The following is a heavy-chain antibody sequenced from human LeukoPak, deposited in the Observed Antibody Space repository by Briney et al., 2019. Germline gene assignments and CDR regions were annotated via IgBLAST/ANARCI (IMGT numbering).Heavy chain of an antibody. CDR1: GFTFTSYA. D-gene: IGHD3-3*01. V-gene: IGHV3-30-3*01. J-gene: IGHJ4*02. CDR2: ISYDGSNK. Sequence: PGGSLRLSCAASGFTFTSYAMHWVRQAPGKGLEWVAVISYDGSNKYYADSVKGRFSISRDNSKSTLYLQMNSLRAEDTAVYYCARRYDGFDYWGQGTLVTVSS. CDR3: ARRYDGFDY.